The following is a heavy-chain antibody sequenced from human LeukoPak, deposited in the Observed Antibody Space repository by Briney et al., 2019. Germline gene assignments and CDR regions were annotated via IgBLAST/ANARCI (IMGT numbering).Heavy chain of an antibody. D-gene: IGHD6-19*01. CDR1: GFTVSSNH. V-gene: IGHV3-53*01. Sequence: GGSLRLSCAASGFTVSSNHMNWVRQAPGKGLEWVSVIYNSGSTSYADSVKGRFTISRDISKNILYFQMNSLRAEDTAVYYCARGVAGGNWFDPWGQGTLVTVSS. CDR2: IYNSGST. J-gene: IGHJ5*02. CDR3: ARGVAGGNWFDP.